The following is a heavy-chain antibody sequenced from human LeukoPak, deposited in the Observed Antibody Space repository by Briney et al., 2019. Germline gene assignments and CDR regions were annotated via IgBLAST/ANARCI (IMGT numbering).Heavy chain of an antibody. Sequence: GGSLRLSCAASGFTFSSYSMNWVRQAPGKGLEWVSSISSSSSYIYYADSVKGRFTISRDNAKNSLYLQMNSRRAEDTALYYSASSYYDILTGYYRPGLFDYWGQGTLVTVSS. V-gene: IGHV3-21*01. J-gene: IGHJ4*02. CDR3: ASSYYDILTGYYRPGLFDY. D-gene: IGHD3-9*01. CDR1: GFTFSSYS. CDR2: ISSSSSYI.